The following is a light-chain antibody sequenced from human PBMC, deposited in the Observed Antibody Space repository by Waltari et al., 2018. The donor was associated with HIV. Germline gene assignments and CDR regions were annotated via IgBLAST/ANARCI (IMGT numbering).Light chain of an antibody. V-gene: IGKV1-9*01. CDR2: AAS. CDR1: QDISNY. J-gene: IGKJ4*01. Sequence: DIQLTQSPSFLSASVGDRVTITCRASQDISNYLAWYQQKPGKAPKLLTYAASTLQSGVPSRFSGTGSGTEFTLTISSLQPEDFATYYCQQYYSTPPLTFGGGTKVEIK. CDR3: QQYYSTPPLT.